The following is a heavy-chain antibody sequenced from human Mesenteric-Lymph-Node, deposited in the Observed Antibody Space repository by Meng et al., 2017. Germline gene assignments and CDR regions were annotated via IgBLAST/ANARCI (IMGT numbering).Heavy chain of an antibody. J-gene: IGHJ2*01. V-gene: IGHV1-2*06. Sequence: ASVKVSCKASGYTFTGYYMHWVRQAPGQGLERMGRINPITGGTTSPQKFRGRVTLTRDTSISTVYMDFYRLTSDDTAVYYCARGGTEVSGDVYHFDLWGRGTLVTVSS. D-gene: IGHD7-27*01. CDR2: INPITGGT. CDR3: ARGGTEVSGDVYHFDL. CDR1: GYTFTGYY.